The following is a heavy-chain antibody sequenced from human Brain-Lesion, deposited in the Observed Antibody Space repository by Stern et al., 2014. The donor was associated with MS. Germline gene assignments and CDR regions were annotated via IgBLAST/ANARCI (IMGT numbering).Heavy chain of an antibody. CDR2: VYYSGNT. CDR3: ARHQLGYGYAYLRY. Sequence: QLVESGPGLVKPSDTLSLTCSVSGDSLSSSTFYWGWIRQPPGKGPEWIGSVYYSGNTYYHPSLKSRVTISVDTSQNQFSLMLPSVTAADTAVYYCARHQLGYGYAYLRYWGQGTLVTVSS. V-gene: IGHV4-39*01. CDR1: GDSLSSSTFY. D-gene: IGHD5-18*01. J-gene: IGHJ4*02.